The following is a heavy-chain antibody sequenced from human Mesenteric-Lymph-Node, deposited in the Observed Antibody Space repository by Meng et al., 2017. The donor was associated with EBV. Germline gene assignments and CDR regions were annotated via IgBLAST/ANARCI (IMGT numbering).Heavy chain of an antibody. J-gene: IGHJ5*02. D-gene: IGHD6-19*01. CDR3: ARYSSSSGWLDP. CDR1: GGSISNNLYY. CDR2: IYYSGTT. V-gene: IGHV4-39*07. Sequence: QFQESGPGLVKSSDPPSPPCSVSGGSISNNLYYWGWIRQPPGKGLEWIGTIYYSGTTYYSPSLKSRVTISVDTSKNQFSLQLNSVTAADTAVYYCARYSSSSGWLDPWGQGTLVTVSS.